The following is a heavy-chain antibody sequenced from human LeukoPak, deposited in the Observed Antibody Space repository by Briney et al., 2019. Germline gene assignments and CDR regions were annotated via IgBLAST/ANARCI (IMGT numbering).Heavy chain of an antibody. CDR3: ARGDYDSSGYYYTLNYYYYYGMDV. CDR2: INPSGGST. Sequence: WASVKVSCKASGYTFTSYYMHWVRQAPGQGLEWMGIINPSGGSTSYAQKFQGRVTMTRDTSTSTVYMELSSLRSEDTAVYYCARGDYDSSGYYYTLNYYYYYGMDVWGQGTTVTVSS. CDR1: GYTFTSYY. V-gene: IGHV1-46*01. D-gene: IGHD3-22*01. J-gene: IGHJ6*02.